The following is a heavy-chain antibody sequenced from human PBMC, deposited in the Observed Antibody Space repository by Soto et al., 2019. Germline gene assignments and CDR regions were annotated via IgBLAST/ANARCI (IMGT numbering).Heavy chain of an antibody. Sequence: SGGSLRLSCAASGFTFSSYSMNWVRQAPGKGLECVSYISSSSTIYYADSVKGRFTISRDNAKNSLYLQMNSLRDEDTAVYYCARGDYYDSSAPFDPWGQGTLVTVSS. CDR2: ISSSSTI. CDR1: GFTFSSYS. J-gene: IGHJ5*02. V-gene: IGHV3-48*02. CDR3: ARGDYYDSSAPFDP. D-gene: IGHD3-22*01.